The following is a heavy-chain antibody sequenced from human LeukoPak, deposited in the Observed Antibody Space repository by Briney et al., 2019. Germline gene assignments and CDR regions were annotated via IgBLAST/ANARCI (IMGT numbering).Heavy chain of an antibody. CDR2: ISWNSRNI. Sequence: HPGRSLRLSCAASGFTFDNHGVHWVRQAPGKGLEWVSAISWNSRNIGYADSVKGRFTISRDNARNSVYLQMNSLRAEDTALYYCAKDMGLGDGYNKAFDYWGQGTLVTVSS. CDR3: AKDMGLGDGYNKAFDY. CDR1: GFTFDNHG. J-gene: IGHJ4*02. D-gene: IGHD5-24*01. V-gene: IGHV3-9*01.